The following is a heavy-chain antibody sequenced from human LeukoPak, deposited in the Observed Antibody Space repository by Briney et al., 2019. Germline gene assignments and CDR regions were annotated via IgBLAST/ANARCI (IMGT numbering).Heavy chain of an antibody. CDR3: AGDARFSSGWYYRGWFDP. Sequence: SVKVSCKASGYTFTGYYMHGVRQAPGQGLEGMGWINPNSGGTNYAQKFQGRVTMTRDMSISTAYMELSRLRSDDTAVYYCAGDARFSSGWYYRGWFDPWGQGTLVTVSS. D-gene: IGHD6-19*01. J-gene: IGHJ5*02. CDR1: GYTFTGYY. CDR2: INPNSGGT. V-gene: IGHV1-2*02.